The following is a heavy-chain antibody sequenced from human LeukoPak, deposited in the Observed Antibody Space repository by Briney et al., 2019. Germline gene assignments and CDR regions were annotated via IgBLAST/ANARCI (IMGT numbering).Heavy chain of an antibody. CDR1: GFTVSSNY. CDR3: ARSKGSSWYSSFDY. J-gene: IGHJ4*02. V-gene: IGHV3-66*02. Sequence: GGSLRLSCAASGFTVSSNYMSWVHQAPGKGLEWVSVIYSGGSTYYADSVKGRFTISRDNSKNTLYLQMNSLRAEDTAVYYCARSKGSSWYSSFDYWGQGTLVTVSS. D-gene: IGHD6-13*01. CDR2: IYSGGST.